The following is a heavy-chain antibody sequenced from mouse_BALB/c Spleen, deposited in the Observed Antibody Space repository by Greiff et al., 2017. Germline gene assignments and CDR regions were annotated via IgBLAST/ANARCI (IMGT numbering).Heavy chain of an antibody. CDR3: TRSPLYYFDD. Sequence: QVQLQQPGAELVRPGASVKLSCKASGYTFTSYWINWVKQRPGQGLEWIGNIYPSDSYTNYNQKFKDKATLTVDKSSSTAYMQLSSPTSEDSAVYYCTRSPLYYFDDWGQGTTLTVSS. V-gene: IGHV1-69*02. CDR1: GYTFTSYW. D-gene: IGHD6-1*01. CDR2: IYPSDSYT. J-gene: IGHJ2*01.